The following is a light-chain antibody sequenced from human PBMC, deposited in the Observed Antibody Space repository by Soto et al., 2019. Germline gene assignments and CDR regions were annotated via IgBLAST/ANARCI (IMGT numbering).Light chain of an antibody. V-gene: IGKV3-20*01. CDR1: QSVGNS. CDR3: QQYGSSPLT. Sequence: EIVLTQSPGTLSLSPGERATLSCRASQSVGNSLAWYRQLPGQAPRLLIYGASSRATGIPDRFSGSGSGTDFTLTISRLEPEDFAVYYCQQYGSSPLTFGGGTKVDLK. CDR2: GAS. J-gene: IGKJ4*01.